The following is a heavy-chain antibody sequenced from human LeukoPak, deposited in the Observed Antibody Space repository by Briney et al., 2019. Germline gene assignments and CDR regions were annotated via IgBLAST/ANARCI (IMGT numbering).Heavy chain of an antibody. J-gene: IGHJ4*02. Sequence: PSETLSLTCTVSGGSISGYYWSWIRQPAGKGLEWIGRIYISGNSNYNPSLKSRVTMSIDTSKNQFSLKLRSVTAADTAVYYCTRGNGYFDYWGQGTLVTVSS. CDR1: GGSISGYY. CDR3: TRGNGYFDY. D-gene: IGHD1-1*01. CDR2: IYISGNS. V-gene: IGHV4-4*07.